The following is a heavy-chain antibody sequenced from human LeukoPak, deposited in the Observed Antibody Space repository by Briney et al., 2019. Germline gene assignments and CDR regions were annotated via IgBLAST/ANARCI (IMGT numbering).Heavy chain of an antibody. CDR3: ARDLSPPHYSDY. CDR2: INWNGGST. V-gene: IGHV3-20*04. CDR1: GFTFDDYG. Sequence: TGGSLRLSCAASGFTFDDYGMSWVRQAPGKELEWVSGINWNGGSTGYADSVKGRFTISRDNAKNSLYLQMNSLRAEDTALYYCARDLSPPHYSDYWGQGTLVTVSS. J-gene: IGHJ4*02. D-gene: IGHD2-21*01.